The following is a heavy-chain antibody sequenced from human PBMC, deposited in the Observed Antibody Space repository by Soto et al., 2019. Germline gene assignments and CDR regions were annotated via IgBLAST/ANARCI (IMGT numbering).Heavy chain of an antibody. CDR2: VSSSGGKT. CDR1: GFTFSSYA. Sequence: LRLSCAASGFTFSSYAMSWVRQAPGKGLEWVSAVSSSGGKTYYADSVKGRFTISRDNSKSTLFLQMNSLRAEDTAVYFCAKGAAFDIWGQGTMVTVSS. CDR3: AKGAAFDI. V-gene: IGHV3-23*01. J-gene: IGHJ3*02.